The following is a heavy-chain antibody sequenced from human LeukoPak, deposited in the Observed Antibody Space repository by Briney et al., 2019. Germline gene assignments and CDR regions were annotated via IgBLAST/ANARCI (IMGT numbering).Heavy chain of an antibody. CDR3: AKSDGGSHGFDY. CDR2: ISYDGSNK. V-gene: IGHV3-30*18. CDR1: GFTFSSYG. D-gene: IGHD1-26*01. J-gene: IGHJ4*02. Sequence: GGSLRLPCAASGFTFSSYGMPWVRQAPGKGLEWVAVISYDGSNKYYTDSVKGRFAISRDNSKNTLYLQMNSLRAEDTAVYYCAKSDGGSHGFDYWGQGTLVTVSS.